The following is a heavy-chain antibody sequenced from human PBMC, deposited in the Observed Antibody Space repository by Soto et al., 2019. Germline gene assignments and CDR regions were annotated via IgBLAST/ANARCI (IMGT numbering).Heavy chain of an antibody. Sequence: SGPTLVNPTQTLTLTCTFSGFSLSTTGMCVSWIRQPPGKALEWLARIDWDDDKFYGTSLKTRLTISKGTSRNQVVLTLTNMDPVDTATYYCARIRRYSSASLVFDYWGQGTPVTVSS. CDR2: IDWDDDK. J-gene: IGHJ4*02. CDR1: GFSLSTTGMC. D-gene: IGHD5-18*01. V-gene: IGHV2-70*17. CDR3: ARIRRYSSASLVFDY.